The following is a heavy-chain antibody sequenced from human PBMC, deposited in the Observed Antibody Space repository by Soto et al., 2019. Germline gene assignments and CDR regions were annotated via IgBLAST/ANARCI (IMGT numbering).Heavy chain of an antibody. CDR2: IIPIFGTA. V-gene: IGHV1-69*13. Sequence: GASVKVSCKASGGTFSSYAISWVRQAPGQGLEWMGGIIPIFGTANYAQKFQGRVTITADESTSTAYMELSSLRSEDTAVYYCARDVHTTVQGYYFDYWGQGTLVTAPQ. D-gene: IGHD1-1*01. CDR3: ARDVHTTVQGYYFDY. J-gene: IGHJ4*02. CDR1: GGTFSSYA.